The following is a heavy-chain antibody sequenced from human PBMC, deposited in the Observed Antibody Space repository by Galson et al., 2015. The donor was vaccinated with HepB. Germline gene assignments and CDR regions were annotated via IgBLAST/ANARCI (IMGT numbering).Heavy chain of an antibody. Sequence: LTCAAYGGSFSGYYWSWVRQPPGKGLEWIGEIYHSGSTNYNPSLKSRVTISVDKSKNQFSLKLSSVTAADTAVYYCARANYDFWSGYYGWFDPWGQGTLVTVSS. CDR1: GGSFSGYY. V-gene: IGHV4-34*01. D-gene: IGHD3-3*01. CDR2: IYHSGST. CDR3: ARANYDFWSGYYGWFDP. J-gene: IGHJ5*02.